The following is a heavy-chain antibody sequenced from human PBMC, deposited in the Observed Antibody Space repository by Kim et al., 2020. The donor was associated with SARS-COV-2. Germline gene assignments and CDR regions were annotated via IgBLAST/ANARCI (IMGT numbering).Heavy chain of an antibody. V-gene: IGHV1-2*04. Sequence: ASVKVSCKASGYTFTGYYMHWVRQAPGQGLEWMGWINPNSCGTNYAQKFQGWVTMTRDTSISTAYRELSRLRSDDTAVYYCARGALSPQRGYWFGETLYYYYGMDVWGQGTTVTVSS. CDR3: ARGALSPQRGYWFGETLYYYYGMDV. CDR1: GYTFTGYY. J-gene: IGHJ6*02. D-gene: IGHD3-10*01. CDR2: INPNSCGT.